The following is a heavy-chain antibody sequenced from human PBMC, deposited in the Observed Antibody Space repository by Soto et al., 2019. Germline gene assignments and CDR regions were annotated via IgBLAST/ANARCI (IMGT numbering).Heavy chain of an antibody. J-gene: IGHJ2*01. D-gene: IGHD6-19*01. V-gene: IGHV3-48*01. Sequence: GGSLRLSCAASGFTFSSYSMNWVRQAPGKGLEWASYISSSSSTIYYADSVKGRFTISRDNAKNSLYLQMNSLRAEDTAVYYCARDPVSIAVAAWYLDLWGRATLVTLSS. CDR2: ISSSSSTI. CDR1: GFTFSSYS. CDR3: ARDPVSIAVAAWYLDL.